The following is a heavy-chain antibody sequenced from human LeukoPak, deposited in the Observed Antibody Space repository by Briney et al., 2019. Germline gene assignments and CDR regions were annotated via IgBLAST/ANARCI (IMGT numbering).Heavy chain of an antibody. V-gene: IGHV4-61*08. D-gene: IGHD3-22*01. Sequence: SETLSLTCTVSGGSVSSGDYYWSWIRQPPGEGLEWIGYIYYTGSTNYNPSLKSRVTISVDTSKNQFSLKLSSVTAADTAVYYCARVYDSSGYAPSYCFDYWGQGTLVTVSS. CDR1: GGSVSSGDYY. CDR3: ARVYDSSGYAPSYCFDY. CDR2: IYYTGST. J-gene: IGHJ4*02.